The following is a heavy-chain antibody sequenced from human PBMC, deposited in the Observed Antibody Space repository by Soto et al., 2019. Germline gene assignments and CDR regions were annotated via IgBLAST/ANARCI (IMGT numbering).Heavy chain of an antibody. J-gene: IGHJ4*01. Sequence: ATMNASSKTSGYSLTDYKLHWVRQAPGQGLEWMGWVDPNGGGSNSAQKFQGSVTMTWDTSITTAYLDLTRLTTNDTATYFCATLVAYGDFEVFDFWG. CDR1: GYSLTDYK. CDR2: VDPNGGGS. V-gene: IGHV1-2*04. D-gene: IGHD4-17*01. CDR3: ATLVAYGDFEVFDF.